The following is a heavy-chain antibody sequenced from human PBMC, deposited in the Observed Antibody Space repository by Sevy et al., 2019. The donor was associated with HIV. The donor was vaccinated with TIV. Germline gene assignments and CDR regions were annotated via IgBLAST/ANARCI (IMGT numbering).Heavy chain of an antibody. Sequence: GGSLRLSCAASGFTFSNAWMSWVRQAPGKGLEWVGRIKSKSDGGTTDYAAPVKGRLTMSRDDSKNTLYLQMNTLKTEDTALYYCTRTGTTLMDWFDPWGQGTLVTVSS. CDR1: GFTFSNAW. CDR3: TRTGTTLMDWFDP. CDR2: IKSKSDGGTT. J-gene: IGHJ5*02. V-gene: IGHV3-15*05. D-gene: IGHD1-7*01.